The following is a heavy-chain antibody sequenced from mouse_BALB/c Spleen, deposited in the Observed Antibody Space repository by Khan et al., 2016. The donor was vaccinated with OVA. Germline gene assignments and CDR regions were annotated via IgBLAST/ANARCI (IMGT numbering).Heavy chain of an antibody. CDR3: KRSHSFFDY. Sequence: QVQLQQADAELVKPGASVKISCKAAGYTFTDHAIHWVKQKPEQGLERIGYIFPGDGYINYNEKFRGKATLTADKSSSMAYIQLISLTYEDYAVYICKRSHSFFDYWRLGATLTVSS. V-gene: IGHV1S53*02. CDR2: IFPGDGYI. J-gene: IGHJ2*01. CDR1: GYTFTDHA.